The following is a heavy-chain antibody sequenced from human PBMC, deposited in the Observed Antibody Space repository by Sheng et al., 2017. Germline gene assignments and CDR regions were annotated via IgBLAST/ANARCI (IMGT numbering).Heavy chain of an antibody. V-gene: IGHV3-74*01. CDR1: GFTFSSYW. J-gene: IGHJ4*02. CDR3: ARDGPQVGATIDY. CDR2: INGDGNTT. D-gene: IGHD1-26*01. Sequence: EVQLVESGGGLVQPGGSLRLSCAASGFTFSSYWMYWVRQAPGKGLVWVSRINGDGNTTRYADSVKGRFTISRDNAKSSLYLQMNSLRPEDTAVYYCARDGPQVGATIDYWGQGTLVTV.